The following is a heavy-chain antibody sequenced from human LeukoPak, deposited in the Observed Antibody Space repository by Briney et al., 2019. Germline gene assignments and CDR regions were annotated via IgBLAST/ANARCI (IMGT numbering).Heavy chain of an antibody. CDR1: GYTFTSYD. CDR3: ARGPPNWGFDY. V-gene: IGHV1-8*01. J-gene: IGHJ4*02. Sequence: ASVKVSCKASGYTFTSYDINWVRLATGQGHEWMGWMSPKSGNTGCAQKFQGRVTMTRNTSTSTAYMELSSLRSEDTAVYYCARGPPNWGFDYWGQGTLVTVSS. CDR2: MSPKSGNT. D-gene: IGHD7-27*01.